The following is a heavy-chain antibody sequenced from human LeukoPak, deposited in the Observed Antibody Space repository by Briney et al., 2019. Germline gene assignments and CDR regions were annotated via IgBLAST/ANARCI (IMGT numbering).Heavy chain of an antibody. D-gene: IGHD3-22*01. CDR1: GYTFTSYY. J-gene: IGHJ4*02. CDR3: ARENPYYYDSSGYSDY. CDR2: INPSGGST. V-gene: IGHV1-46*01. Sequence: ASVKVSCKASGYTFTSYYMHWVRQAPGQGLEWMGIINPSGGSTSYAQKFQGRVTMTRDTSTSTVYMELSSLRSEDTAVYYCARENPYYYDSSGYSDYCGQGTLVTVSS.